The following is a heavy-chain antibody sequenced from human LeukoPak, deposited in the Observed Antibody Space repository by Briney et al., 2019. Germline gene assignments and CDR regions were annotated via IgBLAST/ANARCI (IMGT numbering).Heavy chain of an antibody. D-gene: IGHD1-1*01. CDR1: GGSISSYY. Sequence: PSETLSLTCTVSGGSISSYYWSWIRQPPGKGLEWIGYIYYSGSTNYNPSLKSRVTISVDTSKNQFSLKLSSVTAADTAVYYCARDLGTTGTTEDQYYYYMDVWGKGTTVTISS. J-gene: IGHJ6*03. CDR3: ARDLGTTGTTEDQYYYYMDV. CDR2: IYYSGST. V-gene: IGHV4-59*01.